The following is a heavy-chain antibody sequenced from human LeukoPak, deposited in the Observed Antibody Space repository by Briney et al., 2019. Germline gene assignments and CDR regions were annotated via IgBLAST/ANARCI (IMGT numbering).Heavy chain of an antibody. Sequence: GGSLRLSCAVSGFTFNDYAMHWVRQAPGKGLVWVSRINSDGSSTSYADSVKGRFTISRDNAKNTLYLQMNSLRAEDTAVYYCARESSGIAAYWGQGTLVTVSS. CDR1: GFTFNDYA. D-gene: IGHD6-13*01. J-gene: IGHJ4*02. V-gene: IGHV3-74*01. CDR2: INSDGSST. CDR3: ARESSGIAAY.